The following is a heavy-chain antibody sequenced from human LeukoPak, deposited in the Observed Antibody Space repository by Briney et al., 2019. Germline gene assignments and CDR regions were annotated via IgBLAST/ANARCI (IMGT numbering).Heavy chain of an antibody. CDR3: ARGRYSSNVDY. CDR2: INHSGST. V-gene: IGHV4-34*01. J-gene: IGHJ4*02. CDR1: GGSFSGYY. Sequence: SETLSLTCAVYGGSFSGYYWSWIRQPPGKGLEWIGEINHSGSTNYNPSLKSRVTISVDTSKNQFSLKLGSVTAADTAVYYCARGRYSSNVDYWGQGTLVTVSS. D-gene: IGHD6-19*01.